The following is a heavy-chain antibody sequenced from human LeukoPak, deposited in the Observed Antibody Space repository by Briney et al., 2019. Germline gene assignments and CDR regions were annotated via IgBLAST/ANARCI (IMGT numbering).Heavy chain of an antibody. D-gene: IGHD5-18*01. CDR2: IRYDGSNK. Sequence: HPGGSLRLSCAASGFTFSRYGMHWVRQAPGKGLEWVAFIRYDGSNKYYADSVKGRFTISRDNSKNTLSLQMNSLRAEDTAVYYCARVSSGYRYPRFDFWGQGTLVAVSS. CDR3: ARVSSGYRYPRFDF. CDR1: GFTFSRYG. V-gene: IGHV3-30*02. J-gene: IGHJ4*02.